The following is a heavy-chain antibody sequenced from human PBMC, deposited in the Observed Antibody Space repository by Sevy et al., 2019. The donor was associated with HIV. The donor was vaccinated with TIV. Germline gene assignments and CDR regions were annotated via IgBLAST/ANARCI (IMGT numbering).Heavy chain of an antibody. CDR3: ARGREWELLQADAFDI. J-gene: IGHJ3*02. CDR2: IYYSGST. D-gene: IGHD1-26*01. CDR1: GGSISSYY. Sequence: SETLSLTYTVSGGSISSYYWSWIRQPPGKGLEWIGYIYYSGSTNYNPSLKSRVTISVDTSKNQFSLKLSSVTAADTAVYYCARGREWELLQADAFDIWGQGTMVTVSS. V-gene: IGHV4-59*01.